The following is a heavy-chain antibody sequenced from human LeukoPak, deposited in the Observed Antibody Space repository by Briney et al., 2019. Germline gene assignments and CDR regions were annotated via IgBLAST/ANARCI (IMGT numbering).Heavy chain of an antibody. CDR2: ISGSGGST. D-gene: IGHD3/OR15-3a*01. Sequence: GGSLRLSCAASGFTFSSYAMYWVRQAPGKGLEWVSAISGSGGSTYYADSVKGRFTISRDNSKNTLYLQMNSLRAEDTAVYYCARTGLGMYSFDSWGRGTLVTVSS. V-gene: IGHV3-23*01. CDR3: ARTGLGMYSFDS. CDR1: GFTFSSYA. J-gene: IGHJ4*02.